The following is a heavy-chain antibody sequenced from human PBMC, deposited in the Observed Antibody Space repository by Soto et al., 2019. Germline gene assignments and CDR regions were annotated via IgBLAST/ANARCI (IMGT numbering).Heavy chain of an antibody. Sequence: QAQLVQSGAEVKKPGASVKVSCKASGYTFTRFAISWVRQAPGQGLEWMGWISPYNGNTYYAEKFQGRVTMTTETSTSAAYTELRSMRSDDPAMYYCASVQLPFYYDSGDYYDYWGQGTLVTVSS. CDR3: ASVQLPFYYDSGDYYDY. CDR1: GYTFTRFA. D-gene: IGHD3-22*01. J-gene: IGHJ4*02. CDR2: ISPYNGNT. V-gene: IGHV1-18*01.